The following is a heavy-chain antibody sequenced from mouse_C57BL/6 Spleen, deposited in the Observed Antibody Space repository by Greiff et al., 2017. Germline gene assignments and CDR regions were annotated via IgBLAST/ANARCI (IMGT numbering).Heavy chain of an antibody. Sequence: VQLHQPGAELVKPGASVKVSCKASGYTFTSYWMHWVKQRPGQGLEWIGRIHPSDSDTNYNQKFKGKATLTVDKSSSTAYMQLSSLTSEDSAVYYWAIVGAGAPYYDAMDYWGQGTSVTGSS. CDR2: IHPSDSDT. J-gene: IGHJ4*01. D-gene: IGHD4-1*01. CDR1: GYTFTSYW. CDR3: AIVGAGAPYYDAMDY. V-gene: IGHV1-74*01.